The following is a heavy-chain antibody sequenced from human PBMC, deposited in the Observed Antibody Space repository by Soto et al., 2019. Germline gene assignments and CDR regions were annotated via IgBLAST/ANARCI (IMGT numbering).Heavy chain of an antibody. V-gene: IGHV1-69*13. CDR1: GGTFSNYA. J-gene: IGHJ4*02. CDR2: IIPIFGTA. D-gene: IGHD5-12*01. CDR3: ARPVEMATISRSYLFY. Sequence: SVKVSCKXSGGTFSNYAINWVRQAPGQGLEWMGGIIPIFGTANYAQKFQGRVTITADESTSTAYLDLSSLRSEDTAVYYCARPVEMATISRSYLFYWGQGTLVTVSS.